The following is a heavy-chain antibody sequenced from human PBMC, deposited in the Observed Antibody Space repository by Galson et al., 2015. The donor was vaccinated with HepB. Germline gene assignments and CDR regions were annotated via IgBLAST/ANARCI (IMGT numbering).Heavy chain of an antibody. CDR2: IIAIGTCT. Sequence: SLRLSCATSGFTFTNYAMRWVRQAPGKGLEWVSGIIAIGTCTHYADSVKGRFTISRDNSKNTIYLQMNSLRAEDSAVYYCAKDYADKLMTSETAALFEYWGQGALVTVSS. D-gene: IGHD3-16*01. CDR1: GFTFTNYA. CDR3: AKDYADKLMTSETAALFEY. J-gene: IGHJ4*02. V-gene: IGHV3-23*05.